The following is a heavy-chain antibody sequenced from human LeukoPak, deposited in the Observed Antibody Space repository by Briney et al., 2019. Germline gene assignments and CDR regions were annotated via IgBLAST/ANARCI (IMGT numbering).Heavy chain of an antibody. V-gene: IGHV1-69*05. Sequence: SVKVSCKASGGTFSSYAISWVRQAPGQGLEWMGGIIPIFGTANYAQKFQGRVTITTDESTSTAYMELSSLRSEDMAVYYCACGLGYCSGGSCHTSFDYWGQGTLVTVSS. CDR1: GGTFSSYA. CDR3: ACGLGYCSGGSCHTSFDY. CDR2: IIPIFGTA. J-gene: IGHJ4*02. D-gene: IGHD2-15*01.